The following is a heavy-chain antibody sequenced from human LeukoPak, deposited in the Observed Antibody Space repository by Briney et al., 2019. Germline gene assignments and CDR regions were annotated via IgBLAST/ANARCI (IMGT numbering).Heavy chain of an antibody. J-gene: IGHJ4*02. CDR3: AKRSFESYAYFDY. CDR1: GFSFSNYA. V-gene: IGHV3-23*01. D-gene: IGHD3-16*01. Sequence: PGGSLRLSCVASGFSFSNYAMIWVRQAPGKGLEWVSGISGSGGSTYYADSVKGRFTMSRDNSENTLYMQMNSLRAEDTAVYYCAKRSFESYAYFDYWGQGTLVTVSS. CDR2: ISGSGGST.